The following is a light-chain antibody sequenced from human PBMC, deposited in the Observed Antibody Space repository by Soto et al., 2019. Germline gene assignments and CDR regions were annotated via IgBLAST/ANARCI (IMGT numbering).Light chain of an antibody. V-gene: IGLV8-61*01. J-gene: IGLJ3*02. CDR3: VLYVGSGIWV. CDR2: GTK. Sequence: QTVVTQETSFSVSPGGTVTLTCGLSSGSVSTSHFPNWYQQTPGQPPRTLIYGTKTRSSGVPDRCSGSILGIRAALTISGAQADDESDYYCVLYVGSGIWVFGGGTKVTVL. CDR1: SGSVSTSHF.